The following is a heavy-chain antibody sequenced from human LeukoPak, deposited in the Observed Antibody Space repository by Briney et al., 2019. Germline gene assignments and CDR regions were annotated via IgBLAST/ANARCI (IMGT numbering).Heavy chain of an antibody. CDR1: GFTFSSYW. J-gene: IGHJ4*02. D-gene: IGHD2-15*01. Sequence: GGPLTLSCAASGFTFSSYWMSWLRQAPGKGLDWVANIKQDGGDKYYVVSVKCRFTISRHNTKNSLYLQMNHLRAEDTGVYYCARDVGGPIVVVVAAADSCELLDYWGQGTLVSVPS. CDR2: IKQDGGDK. V-gene: IGHV3-7*01. CDR3: ARDVGGPIVVVVAAADSCELLDY.